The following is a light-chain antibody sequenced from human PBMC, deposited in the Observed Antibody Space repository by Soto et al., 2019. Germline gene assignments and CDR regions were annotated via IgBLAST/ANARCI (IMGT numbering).Light chain of an antibody. CDR2: EVS. CDR1: QNLLHSDGRTF. V-gene: IGKV2D-29*02. CDR3: LQSTQLPLT. J-gene: IGKJ1*01. Sequence: EIVLTHTPLSLSVTPGQPASISCKSSQNLLHSDGRTFLYWYLQKPGQSPQLLIYEVSNRLSGVPDRFSGSGSGTDFTLKVSRVEAEDVGVYYCLQSTQLPLTFGQGTKVEI.